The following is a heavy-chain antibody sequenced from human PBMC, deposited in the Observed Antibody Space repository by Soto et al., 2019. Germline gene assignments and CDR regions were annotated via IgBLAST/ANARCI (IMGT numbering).Heavy chain of an antibody. CDR1: GFSLSTSGVG. CDR2: IYWDDDK. CDR3: AHRAGLQGNWNGGYFDF. V-gene: IGHV2-5*02. Sequence: QITLKESGPTRVRPSQTLMLTCTFSGFSLSTSGVGVGWIRQSPGKALERLALIYWDDDKRYSPSLKSRLTITKDTSKHQVVLTTPYMDPVDTATYYCAHRAGLQGNWNGGYFDFWGQGALVTVSS. J-gene: IGHJ4*02. D-gene: IGHD1-1*01.